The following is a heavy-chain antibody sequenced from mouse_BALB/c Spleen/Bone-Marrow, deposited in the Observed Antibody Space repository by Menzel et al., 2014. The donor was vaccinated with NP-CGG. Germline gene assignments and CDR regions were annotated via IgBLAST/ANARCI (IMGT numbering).Heavy chain of an antibody. CDR2: IYPGNSDT. D-gene: IGHD2-10*01. Sequence: VQLQQSGTVLARPGASVKMSCKASDYTFTSYRMHWLKQRPGQGLEWIGAIYPGNSDTSYNQKFKGKAELTAVTSTSPAYMDLSSLTNEDSAVYYCTLAYFGQGDWFFDVWGAGTTVTVSS. CDR3: TLAYFGQGDWFFDV. J-gene: IGHJ1*01. CDR1: DYTFTSYR. V-gene: IGHV1-5*01.